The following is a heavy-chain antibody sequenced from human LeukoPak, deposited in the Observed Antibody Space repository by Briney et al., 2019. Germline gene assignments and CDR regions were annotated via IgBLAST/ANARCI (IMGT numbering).Heavy chain of an antibody. CDR3: AKGASGYFLDL. CDR1: GFIFNNYG. CDR2: ISNDGGGT. V-gene: IGHV3-23*01. Sequence: GGSLRLSCAASGFIFNNYGLVWVRQAPGKGLEWVSAISNDGGGTTYADFVKGRFTISRDNSKNTLFLQMNSLRADDTALYSCAKGASGYFLDLWGQGTLVTVSS. J-gene: IGHJ5*02. D-gene: IGHD5-12*01.